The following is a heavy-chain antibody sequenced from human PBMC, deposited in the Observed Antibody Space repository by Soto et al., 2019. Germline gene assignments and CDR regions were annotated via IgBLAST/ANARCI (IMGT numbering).Heavy chain of an antibody. CDR1: GYTFTSYD. D-gene: IGHD2-15*01. Sequence: QVQLVQSGAEVKKPGASVKVSCKASGYTFTSYDINWVRQATGQGLEWMGWMNPNSGNTGYAQKFQGRVTMPRNTSISTAYMELSSLRSEDTAVYYCARRRGYCSGGSCHSSNWFDPWGQGTLVTVSS. V-gene: IGHV1-8*01. CDR2: MNPNSGNT. CDR3: ARRRGYCSGGSCHSSNWFDP. J-gene: IGHJ5*02.